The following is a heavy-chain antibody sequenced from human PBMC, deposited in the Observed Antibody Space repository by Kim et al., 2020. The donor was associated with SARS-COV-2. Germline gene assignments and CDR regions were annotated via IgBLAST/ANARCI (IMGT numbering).Heavy chain of an antibody. J-gene: IGHJ6*02. CDR3: AREQPYPFCSSTSCYPYYYYGMYV. CDR1: GGTFSSYA. V-gene: IGHV1-69*06. CDR2: IIPIFGTA. D-gene: IGHD2-2*01. Sequence: SVKVSCKASGGTFSSYAISWVRQAPGQGLEWMGGIIPIFGTANYAQKFQGRVTITADKSTSTAYMELSSLRSEDTAVYYCAREQPYPFCSSTSCYPYYYYGMYVWGQGTTVTVSS.